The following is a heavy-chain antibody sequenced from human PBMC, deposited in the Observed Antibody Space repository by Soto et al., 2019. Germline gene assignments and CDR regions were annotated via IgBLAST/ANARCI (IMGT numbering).Heavy chain of an antibody. CDR1: GFTVSSNY. J-gene: IGHJ4*02. V-gene: IGHV3-53*01. Sequence: GGSLRLSCAASGFTVSSNYMSWVRQAPGKGLEWVSVIYSGGSTYYADSVKGRFTISRDNSKNTLYLQMNSLRAEDTAVYYCASNNYYGSGSYGYWGQGTLVTVSS. D-gene: IGHD3-10*01. CDR3: ASNNYYGSGSYGY. CDR2: IYSGGST.